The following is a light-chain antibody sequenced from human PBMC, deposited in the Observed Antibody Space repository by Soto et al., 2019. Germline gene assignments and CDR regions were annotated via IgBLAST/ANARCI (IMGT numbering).Light chain of an antibody. J-gene: IGKJ1*01. V-gene: IGKV1-5*03. CDR1: QTISSW. Sequence: YVGDRLTITCRASQTISSWLAWYQQKPGKAPKLLIYKASTLKSGVPSRFSGSGSGTEFTLTISSLQPDDFATYYCQHYNSYSEAFGQGTKVDI. CDR2: KAS. CDR3: QHYNSYSEA.